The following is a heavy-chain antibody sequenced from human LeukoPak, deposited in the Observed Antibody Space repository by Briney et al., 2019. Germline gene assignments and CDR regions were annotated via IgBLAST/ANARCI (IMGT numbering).Heavy chain of an antibody. CDR2: INPNSGGT. D-gene: IGHD3-3*01. CDR3: ARYYDFWSGFDY. J-gene: IGHJ4*02. Sequence: GSSVNVSCKASGYTFTGYYMHWVRQAPGQGREGMGWINPNSGGTNYAQKFQGRVTITRDTSISTAYMELSRLRSDDTAVYYCARYYDFWSGFDYWGQGTLVTVSS. V-gene: IGHV1-2*02. CDR1: GYTFTGYY.